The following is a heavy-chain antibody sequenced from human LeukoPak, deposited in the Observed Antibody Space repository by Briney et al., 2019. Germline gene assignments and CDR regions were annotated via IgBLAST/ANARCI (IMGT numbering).Heavy chain of an antibody. CDR2: IIPIFGTA. CDR3: ARISDYGGNLDY. CDR1: GGTFSSYA. V-gene: IGHV1-69*05. Sequence: GASVKVSCKASGGTFSSYAISWVRQAPGQGLEWMGGIIPIFGTANYAQKFQGRVTITTDESTSTACMELSSLRSEDTAVYYCARISDYGGNLDYWGQGTLVTVSS. J-gene: IGHJ4*02. D-gene: IGHD4-23*01.